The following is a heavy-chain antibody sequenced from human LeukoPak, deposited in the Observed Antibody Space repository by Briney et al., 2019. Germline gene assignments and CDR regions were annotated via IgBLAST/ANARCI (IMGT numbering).Heavy chain of an antibody. Sequence: GGSLRLSCAASGFTFSGYWMHWARLPPGKGLVWVSRITGDGSSTTYADSVKGRFTISRDNAKNTLYLQMISLRAEDTAVYYCARDTGWYFDLWGRGTLVTVSS. V-gene: IGHV3-74*01. CDR1: GFTFSGYW. CDR2: ITGDGSST. D-gene: IGHD4-17*01. J-gene: IGHJ2*01. CDR3: ARDTGWYFDL.